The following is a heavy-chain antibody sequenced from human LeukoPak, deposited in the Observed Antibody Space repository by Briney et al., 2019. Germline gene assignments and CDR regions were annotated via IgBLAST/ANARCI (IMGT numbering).Heavy chain of an antibody. V-gene: IGHV4-39*01. D-gene: IGHD1-1*01. CDR1: RGSISSSSYY. CDR3: ARHKTGGWHDGYYSDY. CDR2: IYYSGST. J-gene: IGHJ4*02. Sequence: PSETLSLTCTVSRGSISSSSYYWGWIRQPPGKGLEWIGSIYYSGSTYYNPSLKSRVTISVDTSKNQFSLKLSSVTAADTAVYYCARHKTGGWHDGYYSDYWGQGTLVTVSS.